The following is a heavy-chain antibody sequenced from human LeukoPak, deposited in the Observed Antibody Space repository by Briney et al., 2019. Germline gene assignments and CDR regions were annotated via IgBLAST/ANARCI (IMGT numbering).Heavy chain of an antibody. CDR1: GYNFIDYV. CDR3: ARPLVRGIISAFDV. J-gene: IGHJ3*01. V-gene: IGHV1-3*04. Sequence: ASVKVSCKTSGYNFIDYVMHWVRQAPGRRLEWMGWINTGNGNTRYSQKFQGRVTISSDTSARKVNMDLSSLRSEDTAVYYCARPLVRGIISAFDVWGQGTMVIVSS. D-gene: IGHD3-10*01. CDR2: INTGNGNT.